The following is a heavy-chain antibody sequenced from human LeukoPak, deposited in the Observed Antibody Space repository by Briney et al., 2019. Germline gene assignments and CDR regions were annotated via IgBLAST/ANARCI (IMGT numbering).Heavy chain of an antibody. CDR2: INNDGRVT. D-gene: IGHD1/OR15-1a*01. CDR1: GFTFSSHW. J-gene: IGHJ4*02. V-gene: IGHV3-74*01. CDR3: ERGEQGAVDY. Sequence: GGSLRLSCAASGFTFSSHWMHWVRQAPGKGLVWVSVINNDGRVTNYADSVKGRFTISRDNAKNTVYLQINSLRAEDTAISYCERGEQGAVDYWGPGTLVTVS.